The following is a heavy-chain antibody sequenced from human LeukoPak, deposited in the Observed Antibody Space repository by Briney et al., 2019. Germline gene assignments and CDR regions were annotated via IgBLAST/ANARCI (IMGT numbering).Heavy chain of an antibody. Sequence: GGSLRLSCAASGFTFSSYGMHWVRQAPGKGLEWVAFIRYDGSNKYYAGSVKGRFTVSRDSAKRSLYLQMNSLRAEDTAVYYCARDGNRDGDMDVWGKGTTVTVSS. CDR3: ARDGNRDGDMDV. V-gene: IGHV3-30*02. D-gene: IGHD1-1*01. J-gene: IGHJ6*03. CDR1: GFTFSSYG. CDR2: IRYDGSNK.